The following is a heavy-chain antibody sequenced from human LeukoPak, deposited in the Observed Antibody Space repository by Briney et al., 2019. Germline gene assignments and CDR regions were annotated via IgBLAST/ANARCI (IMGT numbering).Heavy chain of an antibody. D-gene: IGHD3-3*01. CDR2: IYSGGST. CDR1: GFTVSSNY. V-gene: IGHV3-53*01. J-gene: IGHJ4*02. CDR3: ARVVVFGVSDNEHYFDY. Sequence: PGGSLRLSCAASGFTVSSNYMSWVRQAPGKGLEWVSVIYSGGSTYYADSVKGRFTISRDNSKNTLYLQMNSLRAEDTAVYYCARVVVFGVSDNEHYFDYWGQGTLVTVSS.